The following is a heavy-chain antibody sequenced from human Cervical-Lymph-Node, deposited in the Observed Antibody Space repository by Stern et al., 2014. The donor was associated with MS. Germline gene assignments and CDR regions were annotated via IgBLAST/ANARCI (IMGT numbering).Heavy chain of an antibody. CDR2: MSYSGSS. V-gene: IGHV4-59*02. CDR3: ARRGEGYYDFSGYYLNYFDD. D-gene: IGHD3-22*01. Sequence: VQLVESGPGLVKPSETLSLTCTVSGGSVDIYYWSWIRQPPGKGLEWIGYMSYSGSSNYNPSLKRRVTISIDASKNQFSLKLSSVTAADTAVYYCARRGEGYYDFSGYYLNYFDDWGQGALVTVSS. J-gene: IGHJ4*02. CDR1: GGSVDIYY.